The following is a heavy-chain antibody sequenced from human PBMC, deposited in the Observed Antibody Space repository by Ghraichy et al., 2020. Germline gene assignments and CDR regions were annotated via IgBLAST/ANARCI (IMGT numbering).Heavy chain of an antibody. D-gene: IGHD3-9*01. J-gene: IGHJ4*02. CDR3: ARLLRNYDILTGYLSTPSLDY. CDR1: GGSISSSSYY. V-gene: IGHV4-39*01. Sequence: SQTLSLTCTVSGGSISSSSYYWGWIRQPPGKGLEWIGSIYYSGSTYYNPSLKSRVTISVDTSKNQFSLKLSSVTATDTAVYYCARLLRNYDILTGYLSTPSLDYWGQGTLVTVSS. CDR2: IYYSGST.